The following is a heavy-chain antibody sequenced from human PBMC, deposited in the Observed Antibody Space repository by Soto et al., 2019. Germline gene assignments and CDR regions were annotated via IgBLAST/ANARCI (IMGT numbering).Heavy chain of an antibody. J-gene: IGHJ3*02. V-gene: IGHV1-69*13. CDR1: GGTFSSYA. Sequence: PVKVSCKASGGTFSSYAISWVRQAPGQGLEWMGGIIPIFGTANYAQKFQGRVTITADESTSTAYMELSSLRSEDTAVYYCARGGDTAMATQAFDIWGQGTMVTVSS. CDR3: ARGGDTAMATQAFDI. D-gene: IGHD5-18*01. CDR2: IIPIFGTA.